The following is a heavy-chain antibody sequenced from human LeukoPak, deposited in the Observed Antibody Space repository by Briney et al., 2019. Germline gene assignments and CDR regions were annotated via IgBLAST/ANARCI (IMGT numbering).Heavy chain of an antibody. Sequence: SVKVSCKASGGTFSSYAISWVRQAPGQGLEWMGGIILIFGTANYAQKFQGRVTMTEDTSTDTAYMELSSLRSEDTAVYYCARVSGIVGAREPFYFDYWGQGTLVTVSS. CDR1: GGTFSSYA. CDR3: ARVSGIVGAREPFYFDY. V-gene: IGHV1-69*06. CDR2: IILIFGTA. D-gene: IGHD1-26*01. J-gene: IGHJ4*02.